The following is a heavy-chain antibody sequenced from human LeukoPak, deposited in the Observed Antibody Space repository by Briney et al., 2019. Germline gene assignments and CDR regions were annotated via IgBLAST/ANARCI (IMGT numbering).Heavy chain of an antibody. CDR1: GFTFSRFR. CDR2: IKNDGTEK. V-gene: IGHV3-7*01. J-gene: IGHJ3*02. CDR3: ARDPRDIPFDI. Sequence: GGSLRLSCAASGFTFSRFRMSWVRQAPGKGLEWVANIKNDGTEKYYVDSVKGRFTISRDNAKNSLYLQMNSLRAEDTAVYYCARDPRDIPFDIWGQGTMVTVSS. D-gene: IGHD2-15*01.